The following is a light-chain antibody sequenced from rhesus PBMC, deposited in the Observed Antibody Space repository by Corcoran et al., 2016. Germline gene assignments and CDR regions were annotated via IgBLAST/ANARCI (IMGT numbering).Light chain of an antibody. Sequence: QAALTQPPSVSGSPGQSVTISCTGTNSDIGTYKSVSWYQQHPGKAPKLMIYDVSQRPSGVSDRFSGSRSGNTASLTISGLQAEDEADYHGSSYAGGNTFYKFGAGTRLTVL. CDR3: SSYAGGNTFYK. CDR2: DVS. CDR1: NSDIGTYKS. J-gene: IGLJ1*01. V-gene: IGLV2-23*01.